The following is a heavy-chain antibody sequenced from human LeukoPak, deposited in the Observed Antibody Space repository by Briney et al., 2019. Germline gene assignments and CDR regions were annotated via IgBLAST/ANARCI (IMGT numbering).Heavy chain of an antibody. J-gene: IGHJ3*02. Sequence: PGGSLRLSCAASGFTFSIYGMNWVRQAPGKGLEWVSGITPSGGTTYYTDSVKGRFTISRDNSKNTVYLQMNSLRADDTAVYYCARGLLLELRYDAFDTWGQGTMVTVSS. D-gene: IGHD4-17*01. CDR3: ARGLLLELRYDAFDT. CDR2: ITPSGGTT. V-gene: IGHV3-23*01. CDR1: GFTFSIYG.